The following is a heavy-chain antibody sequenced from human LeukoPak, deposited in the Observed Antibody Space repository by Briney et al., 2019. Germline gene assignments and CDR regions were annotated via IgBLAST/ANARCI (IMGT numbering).Heavy chain of an antibody. CDR1: GFTFSDYY. D-gene: IGHD3-22*01. CDR3: ASRGDTSGYYYFDY. J-gene: IGHJ4*02. V-gene: IGHV3-11*03. Sequence: GGSLRLSCAASGFTFSDYYMTWIRQAPGKGLEWVSYISGGSNYTNYADSVKGRFTISRDNAKNSLYLQMNSLRAEDTAVYYCASRGDTSGYYYFDYWGQGTLVTVSS. CDR2: ISGGSNYT.